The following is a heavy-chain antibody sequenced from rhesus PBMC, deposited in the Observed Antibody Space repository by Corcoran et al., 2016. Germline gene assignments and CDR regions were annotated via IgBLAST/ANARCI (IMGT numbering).Heavy chain of an antibody. CDR2: IYGSGSRT. V-gene: IGHV4-169*02. J-gene: IGHJ4*01. CDR3: ARDTIPDY. CDR1: GGSISSSY. D-gene: IGHD3-16*01. Sequence: QLQLQESGPGLVKPSETLSVTCAVSGGSISSSYWSWIRQAPGKGLEWIGYIYGSGSRTNYNPSLKGRVTLSVDTSKNQLSLKLSSVTAADTAVYYCARDTIPDYWGQGVLVTVSS.